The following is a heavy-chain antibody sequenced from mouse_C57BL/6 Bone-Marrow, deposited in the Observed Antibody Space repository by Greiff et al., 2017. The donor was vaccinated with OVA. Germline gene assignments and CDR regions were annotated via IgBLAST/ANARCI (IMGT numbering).Heavy chain of an antibody. D-gene: IGHD2-5*01. CDR1: GFTFSDYY. CDR3: AWSNYGGAY. CDR2: ISNGGGST. Sequence: EVKLLESGGGLVQPGGSLKLSCAASGFTFSDYYMYWVRQTPEKRLEWVAYISNGGGSTYYPDTVKGRFTISRDNAKNTLYLQMSRLKSEDTAMYYCAWSNYGGAYWGQGTLVTVSA. J-gene: IGHJ3*01. V-gene: IGHV5-12*01.